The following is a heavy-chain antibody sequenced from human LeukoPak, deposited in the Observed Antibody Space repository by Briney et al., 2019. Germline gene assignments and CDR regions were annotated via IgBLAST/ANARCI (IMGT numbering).Heavy chain of an antibody. D-gene: IGHD3-10*01. J-gene: IGHJ4*02. V-gene: IGHV3-30*02. Sequence: GGSLRLSCKASGITFRIHGMFWVRQAPGKGLEWVASIRYDGSRVFYADAVKGRFTISRDNSRNTLYLQMNSLRVEDTAVYYCAKDVRGYHGSGSTTEARFDYWGQGTLVTVSS. CDR2: IRYDGSRV. CDR3: AKDVRGYHGSGSTTEARFDY. CDR1: GITFRIHG.